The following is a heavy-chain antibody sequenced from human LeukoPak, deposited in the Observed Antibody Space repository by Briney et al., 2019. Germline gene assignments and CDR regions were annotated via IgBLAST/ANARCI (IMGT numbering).Heavy chain of an antibody. J-gene: IGHJ3*02. CDR1: GFTFSSYW. CDR3: ARGSSSWYFDAFDI. D-gene: IGHD6-13*01. V-gene: IGHV3-7*01. CDR2: IKQDGSEK. Sequence: GGSLRLSCAASGFTFSSYWMSWVRQAPGKGLEWVANIKQDGSEKYYVDSVKGRFTISRDNAKNSLYLQMNSLRAEDTAVYYCARGSSSWYFDAFDIWGQGTMVTVSS.